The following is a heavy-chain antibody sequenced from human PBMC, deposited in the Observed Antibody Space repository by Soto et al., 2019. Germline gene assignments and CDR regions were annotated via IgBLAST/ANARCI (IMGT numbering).Heavy chain of an antibody. V-gene: IGHV1-2*04. J-gene: IGHJ4*02. CDR2: INPNSGGT. Sequence: QVPLVQSGAEVKKPGASVKVSCKASGYTFTGYYMHWVRQAPGQGLEWMGWINPNSGGTNYAQKFQGWVTMTRDTSISTAYMELSRLRSDDTAVYYCARDRSGTTTVTTLDYWGQGTLVTVSS. CDR3: ARDRSGTTTVTTLDY. D-gene: IGHD4-17*01. CDR1: GYTFTGYY.